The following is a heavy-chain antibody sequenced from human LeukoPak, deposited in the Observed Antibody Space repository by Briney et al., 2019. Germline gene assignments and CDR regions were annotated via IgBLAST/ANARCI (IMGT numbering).Heavy chain of an antibody. D-gene: IGHD2-15*01. Sequence: PGGSLRLSCAASGLSFSSYGMHWVRQAPGKGLEWVAFIQYDGSNKFYADSVKGRFTISRDNSKNTLYLQMNSLRAEDTAVYYCAKAPGYCSGGSCYAKTNYYYMDVWGKGTTVTISS. CDR1: GLSFSSYG. CDR2: IQYDGSNK. J-gene: IGHJ6*03. CDR3: AKAPGYCSGGSCYAKTNYYYMDV. V-gene: IGHV3-30*02.